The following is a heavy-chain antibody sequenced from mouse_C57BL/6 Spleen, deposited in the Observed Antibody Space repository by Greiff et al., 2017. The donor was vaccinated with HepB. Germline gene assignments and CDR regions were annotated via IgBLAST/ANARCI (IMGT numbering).Heavy chain of an antibody. CDR1: GYTFTSYW. CDR3: ARIKKIEATYFDY. D-gene: IGHD1-1*01. V-gene: IGHV1S81*02. J-gene: IGHJ2*01. Sequence: QVQLQQPGADLVKAGASVKMSCKASGYTFTSYWMHWVKQRLGQGLEWFAETNPTNGRTYYNEEFKSKATLTVDKSSSTAYMLLSGPTFEDSAVYYCARIKKIEATYFDYWGQGTTLTGSS. CDR2: TNPTNGRT.